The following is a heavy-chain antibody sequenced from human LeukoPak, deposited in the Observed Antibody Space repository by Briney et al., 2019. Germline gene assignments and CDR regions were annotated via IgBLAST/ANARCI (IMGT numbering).Heavy chain of an antibody. CDR2: ISSSGSTI. CDR1: GFTFSNYA. D-gene: IGHD6-19*01. CDR3: ARDLGDSSAMDY. J-gene: IGHJ4*02. Sequence: GGSLRLSCAASGFTFSNYALHWVRQAPGKGLEWVSYISSSGSTIYYADSVKGRFTISRDNAKNSLYLQMNSLRAEDTAVYYCARDLGDSSAMDYWGQGTLVTVSS. V-gene: IGHV3-48*03.